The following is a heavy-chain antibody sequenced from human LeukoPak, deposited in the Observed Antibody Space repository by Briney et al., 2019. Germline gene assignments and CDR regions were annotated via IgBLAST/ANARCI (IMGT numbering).Heavy chain of an antibody. Sequence: SVKVSCKASGGTFSSYAISWVRQAPGQGLEWMGRIIPILGIANYAQKFQGRVTITADKSTSTAYMELSSLRSEDTAVYYCARHIAARLLDYWGQGTLVTVSS. CDR1: GGTFSSYA. CDR2: IIPILGIA. J-gene: IGHJ4*02. D-gene: IGHD6-6*01. CDR3: ARHIAARLLDY. V-gene: IGHV1-69*04.